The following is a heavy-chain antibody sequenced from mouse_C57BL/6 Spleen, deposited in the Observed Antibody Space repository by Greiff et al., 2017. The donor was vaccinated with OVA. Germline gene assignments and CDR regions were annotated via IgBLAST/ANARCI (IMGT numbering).Heavy chain of an antibody. CDR2: IWTGGGT. CDR3: ARSGNYVPYWYFDV. V-gene: IGHV2-9-1*01. CDR1: GLSLTSYA. D-gene: IGHD2-1*01. Sequence: LVAPSQSLSITCTVSGLSLTSYAISWVRQPPGKGLEWLGVIWTGGGTNYNSALKSRLSISKDNSKSQVFLKMNSLQTDDTARYYCARSGNYVPYWYFDVWGKGTTVTVSS. J-gene: IGHJ1*03.